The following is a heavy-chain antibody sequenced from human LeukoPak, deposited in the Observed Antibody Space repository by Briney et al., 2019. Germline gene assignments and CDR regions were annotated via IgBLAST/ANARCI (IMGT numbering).Heavy chain of an antibody. Sequence: SETLSLTCTVSGGSINNYWWSWIRQPPGKGLEWIGHIYYSGNTNYNPSLKSRVTISIDTSKNQFSLRPSSVTAADTAVYYCARGAAGYSYGWGQGTLVTVSS. D-gene: IGHD5-18*01. J-gene: IGHJ4*02. V-gene: IGHV4-59*01. CDR3: ARGAAGYSYG. CDR2: IYYSGNT. CDR1: GGSINNYW.